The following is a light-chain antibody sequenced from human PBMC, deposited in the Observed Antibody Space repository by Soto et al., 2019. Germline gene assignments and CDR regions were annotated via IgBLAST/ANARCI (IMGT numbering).Light chain of an antibody. V-gene: IGKV1-17*01. CDR3: LQNNSYPVT. CDR1: RVIRHD. CDR2: SAS. Sequence: DIQRTQSPSSLSASVVDRVTISCRASRVIRHDLGWYQQKPGKAPKRLIYSASSLQSGVPSRFSGSGSGTEFTLTISSLQPEHFATYYCLQNNSYPVTFGQGTKVDIK. J-gene: IGKJ1*01.